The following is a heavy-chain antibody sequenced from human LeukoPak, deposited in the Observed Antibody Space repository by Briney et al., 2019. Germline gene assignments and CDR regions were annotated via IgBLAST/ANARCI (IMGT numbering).Heavy chain of an antibody. CDR2: INHSGST. V-gene: IGHV4-34*01. CDR1: GGSFSGYY. Sequence: SETLSLTCAVYGGSFSGYYWSWIREPPGKGLEWMGEINHSGSTNYNPSLKSRVTISVDTSKNQFSLELSSVTAADTAVYYCAREYLYYDILTGGASREYYFDYWGQGTLVSVSS. CDR3: AREYLYYDILTGGASREYYFDY. D-gene: IGHD3-9*01. J-gene: IGHJ4*02.